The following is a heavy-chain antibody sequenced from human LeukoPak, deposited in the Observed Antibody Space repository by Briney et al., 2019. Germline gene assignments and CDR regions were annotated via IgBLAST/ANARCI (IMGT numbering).Heavy chain of an antibody. Sequence: SETLSLTCTVSGGSISSSSYYWGWIRQPPGKGLEWIGSIYYSGSTYYNPSLKSRVTISVDTSKNQFSLKLSSVTAADTAVYYCARQAGRDSSSWYFDYWGQGTLVTVSS. D-gene: IGHD6-13*01. CDR3: ARQAGRDSSSWYFDY. CDR2: IYYSGST. CDR1: GGSISSSSYY. J-gene: IGHJ4*02. V-gene: IGHV4-39*01.